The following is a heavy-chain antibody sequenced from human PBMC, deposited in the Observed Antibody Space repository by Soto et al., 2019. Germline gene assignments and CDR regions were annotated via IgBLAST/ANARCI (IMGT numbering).Heavy chain of an antibody. V-gene: IGHV4-39*01. D-gene: IGHD4-17*01. CDR1: GGSIISIFYY. J-gene: IGHJ4*02. Sequence: QLQLQESGPGLVKPSETLSLTCTVSGGSIISIFYYWGWVRQPPGNVLAWIGSIHYSGSTYYNPSLKSRVTIAVETSMNQFPLKMSSLTAADTAVYYCARLTTTVTLDYWGQGTLVTVSS. CDR3: ARLTTTVTLDY. CDR2: IHYSGST.